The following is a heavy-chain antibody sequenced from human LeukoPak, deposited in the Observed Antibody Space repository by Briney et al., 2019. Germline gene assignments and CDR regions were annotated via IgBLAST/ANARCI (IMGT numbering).Heavy chain of an antibody. D-gene: IGHD3-16*01. CDR1: GFTFSSYW. CDR3: AKEGDEFRGYLDV. CDR2: IYSDGSTT. J-gene: IGHJ6*04. V-gene: IGHV3-74*01. Sequence: GGSLRLSCAASGFTFSSYWMHWVRQPPGEGLVWVSRIYSDGSTTSYADSVKGRFTISKDFSRNTLYLQMNSLRDDDTAVYYCAKEGDEFRGYLDVWGKGTTVTVSS.